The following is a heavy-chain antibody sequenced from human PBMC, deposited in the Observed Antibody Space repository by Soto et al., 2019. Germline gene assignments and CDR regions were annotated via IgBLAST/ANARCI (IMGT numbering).Heavy chain of an antibody. V-gene: IGHV1-2*02. CDR2: INPNSGGT. CDR3: SIDPEGSSSSDY. CDR1: GYTFTGYY. D-gene: IGHD6-6*01. J-gene: IGHJ4*02. Sequence: ASVKVSCKASGYTFTGYYMHWVRQAPGQGLEWMGWINPNSGGTNYAQKFQGRVTMTRDTSISTAYMELSRLRSDDTAVYYCSIDPEGSSSSDYWGQGTRVTVSS.